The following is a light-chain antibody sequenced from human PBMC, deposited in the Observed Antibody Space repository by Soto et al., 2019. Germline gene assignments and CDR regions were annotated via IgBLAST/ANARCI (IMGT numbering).Light chain of an antibody. CDR2: DVS. CDR3: QQRSNWPRT. V-gene: IGKV3-11*01. Sequence: EIVMTQSAATLSVSPGERATLSCRASQSVSNYLIWYQQKPGHAPRLLIYDVSNRATGIPARCSGSGSGTDFTLTISSREPEDFAVYYCQQRSNWPRTFGQGTKVDIK. CDR1: QSVSNY. J-gene: IGKJ1*01.